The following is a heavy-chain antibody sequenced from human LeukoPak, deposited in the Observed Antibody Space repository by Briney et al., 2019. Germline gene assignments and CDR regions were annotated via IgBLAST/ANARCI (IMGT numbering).Heavy chain of an antibody. J-gene: IGHJ5*02. CDR3: ARVNEFYGDYDNWFDP. Sequence: PSETLSLTCAVYGGSFSGYYWSWIRQPPGKGLEWIGYIYYSGSTKYNPSLKSRVTISVDTSKNQFSLKLRFVTAADTAVYYCARVNEFYGDYDNWFDPWGQGTLVTVSS. V-gene: IGHV4-59*01. CDR2: IYYSGST. D-gene: IGHD4-17*01. CDR1: GGSFSGYY.